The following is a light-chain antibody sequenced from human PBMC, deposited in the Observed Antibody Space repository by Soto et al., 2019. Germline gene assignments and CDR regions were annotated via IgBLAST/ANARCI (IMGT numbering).Light chain of an antibody. CDR3: QQYGNSMYT. Sequence: ELVLTQSPGTLSLSPGERATLSCRASQTVTGSFSAWYQQKPGQAPRLLIYGASNRATGVPDRFSGGGSGTDFTLTISSLEPEDFAVYYCQQYGNSMYTFGQGTKLEIK. J-gene: IGKJ2*01. CDR2: GAS. V-gene: IGKV3-20*01. CDR1: QTVTGSF.